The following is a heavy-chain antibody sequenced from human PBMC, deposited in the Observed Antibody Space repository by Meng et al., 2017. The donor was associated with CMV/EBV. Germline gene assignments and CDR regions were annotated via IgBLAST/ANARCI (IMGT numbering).Heavy chain of an antibody. J-gene: IGHJ6*02. CDR3: ARDQVLYDFWSGYYYYGMDV. D-gene: IGHD3-3*01. Sequence: GESLKISCAASGFTFSSYWMSWVRQAPGKGLEWVANIKQDGSEKYYVDSVKGRFTISRDNAKNSLYLQMNSLRAEDTAMYYCARDQVLYDFWSGYYYYGMDVWGQGTTVTVSS. CDR2: IKQDGSEK. V-gene: IGHV3-7*01. CDR1: GFTFSSYW.